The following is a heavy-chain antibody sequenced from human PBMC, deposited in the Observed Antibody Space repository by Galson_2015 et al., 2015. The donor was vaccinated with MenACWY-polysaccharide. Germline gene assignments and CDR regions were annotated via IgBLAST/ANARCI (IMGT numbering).Heavy chain of an antibody. J-gene: IGHJ4*02. CDR2: IYPSGAT. D-gene: IGHD3-16*01. Sequence: SLSLSCAVSGFRVSERFLSWVRQVPGGGLGYVSDIYPSGATYYRDSVRGGFSMSRDAFQNSLYLQMNNLRVEDTAIYFCARESNWAYDSWGTGTLVTVSS. CDR3: ARESNWAYDS. CDR1: GFRVSERF. V-gene: IGHV3-53*01.